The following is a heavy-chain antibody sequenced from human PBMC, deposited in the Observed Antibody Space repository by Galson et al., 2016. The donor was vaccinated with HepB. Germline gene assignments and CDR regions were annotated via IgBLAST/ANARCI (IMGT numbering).Heavy chain of an antibody. CDR1: GFTFSGVW. CDR2: IKPDGSER. J-gene: IGHJ1*01. V-gene: IGHV3-7*03. Sequence: SLRLSCATSGFTFSGVWMSWVRQAPGKGLEWMANIKPDGSERYYVDSLKGRFTISRDNAKNALYLQMNSQRAEDTAVYYCALYYYNSSGFVEYFQQWGQGTRVTVSS. CDR3: ALYYYNSSGFVEYFQQ. D-gene: IGHD3-22*01.